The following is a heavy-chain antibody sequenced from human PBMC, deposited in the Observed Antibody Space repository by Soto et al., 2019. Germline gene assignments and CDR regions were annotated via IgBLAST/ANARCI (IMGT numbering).Heavy chain of an antibody. Sequence: GASVKFSCKASGGTFSSYAISWVRQDPGQGLEWMGGIIPIFGTANYAQKFQGRVTITADESTSTAYMELSSLRSEDTAVYYCARRSVEMATTWGHFDYWGQGTLVTVSS. CDR2: IIPIFGTA. J-gene: IGHJ4*02. CDR1: GGTFSSYA. D-gene: IGHD5-12*01. CDR3: ARRSVEMATTWGHFDY. V-gene: IGHV1-69*13.